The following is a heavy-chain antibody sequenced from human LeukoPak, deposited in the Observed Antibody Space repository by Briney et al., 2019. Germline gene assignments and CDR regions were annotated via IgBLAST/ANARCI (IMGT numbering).Heavy chain of an antibody. D-gene: IGHD2-2*01. CDR2: IWYDGSNK. Sequence: PGGSLRLSCAASGFTFSDYGMHWVRQAPGKGLEWVAVIWYDGSNKYCADSVKGRFTISRDNAKNSLYLQMNSLSAEDTAVYYCARGAKYCSSTSCYEDAFDFWGQGTMVTVSS. CDR1: GFTFSDYG. V-gene: IGHV3-33*01. J-gene: IGHJ3*01. CDR3: ARGAKYCSSTSCYEDAFDF.